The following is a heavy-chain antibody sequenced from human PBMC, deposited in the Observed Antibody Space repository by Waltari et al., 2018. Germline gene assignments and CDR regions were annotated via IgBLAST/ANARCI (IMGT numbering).Heavy chain of an antibody. V-gene: IGHV4-61*02. D-gene: IGHD3-3*01. CDR1: GGSISSGSYY. Sequence: QVQLQESGPGLVKPSQTLSLTCTVSGGSISSGSYYWSWIRQTAGKGLEWIGRIYTSGSTNHNPSLKSRVTISVDTSKNQFSLKLSSVTAADTAVYYCARENYDFWSGWFDYWGQGTLVTVSS. CDR2: IYTSGST. J-gene: IGHJ4*02. CDR3: ARENYDFWSGWFDY.